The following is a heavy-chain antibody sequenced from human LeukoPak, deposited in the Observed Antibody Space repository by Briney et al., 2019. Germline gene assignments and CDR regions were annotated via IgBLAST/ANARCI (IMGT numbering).Heavy chain of an antibody. Sequence: AGGSPRLSCAGSGFIFGTTSMSWARQTPGKGLEWVASINYDGSEKYYVGSVEGRFTISRDSAKKSLFLQMNSLRAEDTAIYYCTRDQHWGQGTLVTVSS. CDR2: INYDGSEK. J-gene: IGHJ1*01. CDR3: TRDQH. CDR1: GFIFGTTS. V-gene: IGHV3-7*01.